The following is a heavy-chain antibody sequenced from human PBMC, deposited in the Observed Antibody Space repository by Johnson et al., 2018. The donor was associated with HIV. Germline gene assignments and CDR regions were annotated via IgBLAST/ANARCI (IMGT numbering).Heavy chain of an antibody. J-gene: IGHJ3*02. V-gene: IGHV3-30*03. D-gene: IGHD1-14*01. CDR1: RFTFSNYG. CDR3: ARWRDNRGAFDI. Sequence: QVQLVESGGGVVQPGRSLRLSCATSRFTFSNYGMHWVRQAPGKGLEWVAVISSDGSNKYYADSVKCRFTIFRENAKNSLYLQMNSLRAGDTAVYYCARWRDNRGAFDIWGQGTMVIVSS. CDR2: ISSDGSNK.